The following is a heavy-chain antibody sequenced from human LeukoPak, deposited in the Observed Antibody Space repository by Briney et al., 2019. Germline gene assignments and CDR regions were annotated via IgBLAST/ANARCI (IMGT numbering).Heavy chain of an antibody. CDR1: GYTFTGYY. J-gene: IGHJ4*02. Sequence: SVKVSCKASGYTFTGYYMHWVRQAPGQGLEWMGWINPNSGGTNYAQKFQGRVTMTRDTSISTAYMELSGLTPDDTAVYYCARPYCSGGSCHDYFDYWGQGTLVTVSS. CDR3: ARPYCSGGSCHDYFDY. CDR2: INPNSGGT. V-gene: IGHV1-2*02. D-gene: IGHD2-15*01.